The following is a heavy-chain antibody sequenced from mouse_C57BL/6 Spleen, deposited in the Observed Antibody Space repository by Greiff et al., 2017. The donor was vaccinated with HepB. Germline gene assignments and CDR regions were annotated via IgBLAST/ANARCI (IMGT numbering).Heavy chain of an antibody. D-gene: IGHD2-4*01. Sequence: VQLQQPGAELVKPGASVKLSCKASGYTFTSYWMHWVKQRPGQGLEWIGMIHPNSGSTNYNEKFKSKATLTVDKSSSTAYMQLSSLTSEDSAVYYCAREGRYDYDSWYFDVWGTGTTVTVSS. J-gene: IGHJ1*03. CDR3: AREGRYDYDSWYFDV. V-gene: IGHV1-64*01. CDR1: GYTFTSYW. CDR2: IHPNSGST.